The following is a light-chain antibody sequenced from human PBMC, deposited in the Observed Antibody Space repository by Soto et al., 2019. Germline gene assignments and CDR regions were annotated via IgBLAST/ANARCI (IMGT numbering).Light chain of an antibody. CDR1: SSDVGGYIY. J-gene: IGLJ1*01. CDR2: EVS. CDR3: SSYSRSSFYV. Sequence: QSVLTQPASVSGSPGQSITISCTGTSSDVGGYIYVSWYQQHSGKAPKLMIYEVSNRPSGVSNRFSGSKSGNTASLTISGLQAEDEADYYCSSYSRSSFYVFGTGTKVTVL. V-gene: IGLV2-14*01.